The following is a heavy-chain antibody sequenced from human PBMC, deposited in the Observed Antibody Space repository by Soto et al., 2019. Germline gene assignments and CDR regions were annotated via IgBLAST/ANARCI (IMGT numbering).Heavy chain of an antibody. CDR1: GDTVSSNSAA. CDR2: TYYRSKWYN. Sequence: PSQTLSLTCAISGDTVSSNSAAWNWIRQSPSRGLEWLGRTYYRSKWYNDYAVSVKSRITINPDISKNQFSLQLNSVTPEDTAVYYCARGESSLQSRPLYYFDYWGQGTLVTVSS. J-gene: IGHJ4*02. V-gene: IGHV6-1*01. CDR3: ARGESSLQSRPLYYFDY. D-gene: IGHD6-19*01.